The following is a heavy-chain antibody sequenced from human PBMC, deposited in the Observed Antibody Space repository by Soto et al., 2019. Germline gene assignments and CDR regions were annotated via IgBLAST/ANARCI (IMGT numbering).Heavy chain of an antibody. J-gene: IGHJ5*02. CDR3: ARASSMVVVAPGS. Sequence: SVKVSCKASGCTFSSYTISWVRQAPGQGLEWMGRIIPILGIANYAQKFQGRVTITSDTSASTVYMELTSLRSEDTALYYCARASSMVVVAPGSCGQATLVSVSS. D-gene: IGHD2-15*01. CDR1: GCTFSSYT. V-gene: IGHV1-69*02. CDR2: IIPILGIA.